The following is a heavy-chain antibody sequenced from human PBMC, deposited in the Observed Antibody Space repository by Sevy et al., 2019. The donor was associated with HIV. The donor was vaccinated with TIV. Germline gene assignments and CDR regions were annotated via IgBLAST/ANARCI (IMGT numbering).Heavy chain of an antibody. Sequence: SETLSLTCTVSGGSISSYYWSWIRQPAGKGLEWIGRIYTSGSTNYNPSLKSRVTMSVDTSKNQFSLKLSSVTAADTAVYYCARAHHYDFWSGYFWFDPWGQGTLLTVSS. CDR3: ARAHHYDFWSGYFWFDP. V-gene: IGHV4-4*07. CDR2: IYTSGST. D-gene: IGHD3-3*01. CDR1: GGSISSYY. J-gene: IGHJ5*02.